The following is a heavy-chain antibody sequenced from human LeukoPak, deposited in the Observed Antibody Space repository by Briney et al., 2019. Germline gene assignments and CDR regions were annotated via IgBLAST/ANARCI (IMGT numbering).Heavy chain of an antibody. D-gene: IGHD3-3*01. CDR2: IYYSGNT. CDR3: ARRGGSKIDY. V-gene: IGHV4-39*01. J-gene: IGHJ4*02. CDR1: GGSISTSAYY. Sequence: PSETLSLTCIVSGGSISTSAYYWGWIRQPPGEGLQWIGSIYYSGNTYYNSSLKSRVTISVDTSTSQFSLRLSSVTAADTAVYYCARRGGSKIDYWGQGTLVTVSS.